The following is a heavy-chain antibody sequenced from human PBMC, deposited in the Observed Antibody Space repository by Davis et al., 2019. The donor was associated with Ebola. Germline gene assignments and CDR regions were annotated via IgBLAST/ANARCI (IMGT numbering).Heavy chain of an antibody. CDR3: ARGWFRGGMDV. J-gene: IGHJ6*04. CDR1: GDSVSSGG. V-gene: IGHV6-1*01. Sequence: HSQTLSLTCAISGDSVSSGGWNWIRQSPSRGLEWLGRTYFNSKWFNDYALSVKSRITINPDTSKNQFSLQLNSVTPEDTALYYCARGWFRGGMDVWGEGTTVTVSS. D-gene: IGHD3-10*01. CDR2: TYFNSKWFN.